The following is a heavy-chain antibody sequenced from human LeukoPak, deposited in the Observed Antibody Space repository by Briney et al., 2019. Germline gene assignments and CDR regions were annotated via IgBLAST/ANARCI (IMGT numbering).Heavy chain of an antibody. CDR1: GFTFGDYA. J-gene: IGHJ4*02. V-gene: IGHV3-49*04. CDR2: IRSKSYGCTT. D-gene: IGHD6-13*01. CDR3: SRDSREGGIAAV. Sequence: GGSLRLSCTASGFTFGDYAMSWVRQAPGRGLEWVGFIRSKSYGCTTEYAASVKGRFTFSRDDSKSIAYLEMNSLKTEDTAVYYCSRDSREGGIAAVWGQGTLVTVSS.